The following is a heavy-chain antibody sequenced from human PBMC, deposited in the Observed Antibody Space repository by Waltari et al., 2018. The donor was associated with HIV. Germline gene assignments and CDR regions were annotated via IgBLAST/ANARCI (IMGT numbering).Heavy chain of an antibody. CDR3: SRDTFGEYDY. CDR2: MNIDGSRI. V-gene: IGHV3-74*01. D-gene: IGHD3-10*01. CDR1: GFSVSSYW. J-gene: IGHJ4*02. Sequence: EVQLVQSGGGLIKPGGSLRLSCAASGFSVSSYWMHWVRQTPGKGLVGVSCMNIDGSRIDYADSVRGRFTISRDSGKNTLSLQMNSLTEEDTAVYYCSRDTFGEYDYWGQGTLVTVSS.